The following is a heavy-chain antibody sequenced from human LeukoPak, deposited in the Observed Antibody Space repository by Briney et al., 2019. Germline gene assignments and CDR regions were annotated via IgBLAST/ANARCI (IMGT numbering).Heavy chain of an antibody. CDR2: ISGSGGST. Sequence: AGGSLRLSCAASGFTFSSYAMSWVRQAPGKGLEWVSAISGSGGSTYYADSVKGRFTISRDNSKNTLYLQMNSLRAEDTAVYYCARVGVGDSSDYYSPFDYWGQGTLVTVSS. D-gene: IGHD3-22*01. CDR3: ARVGVGDSSDYYSPFDY. V-gene: IGHV3-23*01. CDR1: GFTFSSYA. J-gene: IGHJ4*02.